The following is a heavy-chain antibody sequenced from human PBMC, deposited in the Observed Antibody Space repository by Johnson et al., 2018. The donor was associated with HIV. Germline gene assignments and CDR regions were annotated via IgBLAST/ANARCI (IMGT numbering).Heavy chain of an antibody. CDR2: ISYDGSNK. CDR1: GFTFSSYG. CDR3: ARADRDSGTYHDAFDI. V-gene: IGHV3-30*19. D-gene: IGHD1-26*01. J-gene: IGHJ3*02. Sequence: QVQLVESGGGVVQPGRSLRLSCAASGFTFSSYGMHWVRQAPGKGLEWVAVISYDGSNKYCADSVKGRFTISRDNSKNTLYLQMNSLTVEDTALYYCARADRDSGTYHDAFDIWGQGTMVTVSS.